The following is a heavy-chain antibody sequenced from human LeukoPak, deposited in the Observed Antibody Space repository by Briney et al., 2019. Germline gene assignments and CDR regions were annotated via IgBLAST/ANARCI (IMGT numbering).Heavy chain of an antibody. CDR1: GFTVSSNY. D-gene: IGHD2-21*02. Sequence: GGSLRLSCAASGFTVSSNYVSWVRQAPGKGLEWVSSIYRDGSTYYADSVKGRFTISRDNSKNTLNLQMDNLRVEDTAVYYCARVMTAITNWFDPWGQGTLVTVSS. J-gene: IGHJ5*02. V-gene: IGHV3-66*01. CDR2: IYRDGST. CDR3: ARVMTAITNWFDP.